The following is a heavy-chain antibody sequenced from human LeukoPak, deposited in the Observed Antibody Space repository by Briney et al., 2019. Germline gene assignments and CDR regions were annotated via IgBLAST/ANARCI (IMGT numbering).Heavy chain of an antibody. CDR1: EFTFSRYF. D-gene: IGHD6-19*01. J-gene: IGHJ4*02. CDR3: ARVESSSRRNNDY. CDR2: INQDGSEK. V-gene: IGHV3-7*01. Sequence: GGSLRLSCAASEFTFSRYFMSWVRQAPGKGLEWVANINQDGSEKYYVESVNGRFTISRDNAKNSLYLQMNSLRAEDTAVYYCARVESSSRRNNDYWGQGTLVTVSS.